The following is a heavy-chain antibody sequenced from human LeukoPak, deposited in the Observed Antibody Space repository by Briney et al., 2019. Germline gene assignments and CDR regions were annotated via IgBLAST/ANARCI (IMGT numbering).Heavy chain of an antibody. CDR1: GDSVSSTRYY. V-gene: IGHV4-39*01. J-gene: IGHJ5*02. D-gene: IGHD3-16*01. CDR2: IYYSGTT. Sequence: SETLSLTCTVSGDSVSSTRYYWGWVRQPPGKGLERIGSIYYSGTTYYNPSLKSRVTILLDMSKNQFSLRLTSVTAADTAVYYCARYSYGGEDWFDPWGQGTLVTVSS. CDR3: ARYSYGGEDWFDP.